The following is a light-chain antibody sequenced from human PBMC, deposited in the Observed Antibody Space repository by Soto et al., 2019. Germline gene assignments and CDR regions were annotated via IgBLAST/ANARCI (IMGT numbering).Light chain of an antibody. CDR1: SSNIGSNS. CDR3: ATWDDSLNGQV. J-gene: IGLJ3*02. V-gene: IGLV1-44*01. Sequence: QSVLTQPPSASGTPGQRVTISCSGSSSNIGSNSVNWYQQLPGTAPKLLIHSDDQRPSGVPDRISGSKSGTSASLAISGLQSEDEADYYCATWDDSLNGQVFGGGTKVTVL. CDR2: SDD.